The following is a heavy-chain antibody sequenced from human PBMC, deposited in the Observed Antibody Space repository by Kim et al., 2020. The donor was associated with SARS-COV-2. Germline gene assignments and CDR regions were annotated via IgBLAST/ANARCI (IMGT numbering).Heavy chain of an antibody. CDR3: ARVVQQQLAYYFDY. J-gene: IGHJ4*02. D-gene: IGHD6-13*01. V-gene: IGHV3-30*04. CDR2: ISYDGSNK. CDR1: GFTFSSYA. Sequence: GGSLRLSCAASGFTFSSYAMHWVRQAPGKGLEWVAVISYDGSNKYYADSVKGRFTISRDNSKNTLYLQMNSLRAEDTAVYYCARVVQQQLAYYFDYWGQGTLVTVSS.